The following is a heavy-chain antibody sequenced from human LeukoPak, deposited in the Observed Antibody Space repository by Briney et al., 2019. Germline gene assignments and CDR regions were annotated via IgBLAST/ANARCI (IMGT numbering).Heavy chain of an antibody. D-gene: IGHD6-6*01. Sequence: PSESLSLTCAVSGGTISSYYWSWIRQPPGKGPEWIWSIYYIGSTNYNPSLKSRVTTSVYTPNKPSSSKLSSITPAATAASYCPGSSGSNWFDPWGQGTLVSVRS. CDR2: IYYIGST. V-gene: IGHV4-59*01. CDR1: GGTISSYY. J-gene: IGHJ5*02. CDR3: PGSSGSNWFDP.